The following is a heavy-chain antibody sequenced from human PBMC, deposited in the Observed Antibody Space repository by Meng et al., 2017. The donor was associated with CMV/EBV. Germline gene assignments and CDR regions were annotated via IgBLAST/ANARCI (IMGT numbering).Heavy chain of an antibody. CDR2: INHSGST. V-gene: IGHV4-34*01. CDR3: ARFPKIHYYYYYGMDV. J-gene: IGHJ6*02. Sequence: ESLKISCAVYGGSFSGYYWSWIRQPPGKGLEWIGEINHSGSTNYNPSLKSRVTISVDTSKNQFSLKLSSVTAADTAVYYCARFPKIHYYYYYGMDVWGQGTTVTVSS. CDR1: GGSFSGYY.